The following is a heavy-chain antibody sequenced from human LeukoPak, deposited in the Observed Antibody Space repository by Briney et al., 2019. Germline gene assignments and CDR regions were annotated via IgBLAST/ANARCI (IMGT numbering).Heavy chain of an antibody. CDR3: ARGPINGRSLTNWFDP. CDR2: INPLRGIT. CDR1: GYTFTDYY. Sequence: ASVKVSCKASGYTFTDYYVHWVRQAPGLGLEWMGIINPLRGITIYAQKFQGRVTMTRDTSTSTVYMELSSLRSEDTAVYYCARGPINGRSLTNWFDPWGQGTLVTVSS. J-gene: IGHJ5*02. D-gene: IGHD2-8*01. V-gene: IGHV1-46*01.